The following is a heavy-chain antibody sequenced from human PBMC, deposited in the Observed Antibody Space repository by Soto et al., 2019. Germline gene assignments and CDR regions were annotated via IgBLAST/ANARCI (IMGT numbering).Heavy chain of an antibody. CDR2: IYYSGTT. CDR3: ARAVPYGSGKSPFDY. Sequence: SETLSLTCTVSGGSISSGGYYWSWIRQHPGKGLEWIGYIYYSGTTYHNPSLKSRVTISVDTSKNQFSLKLSSVTAADTAVYYCARAVPYGSGKSPFDYWGQGTLVTVSS. V-gene: IGHV4-31*03. J-gene: IGHJ4*02. CDR1: GGSISSGGYY. D-gene: IGHD3-10*01.